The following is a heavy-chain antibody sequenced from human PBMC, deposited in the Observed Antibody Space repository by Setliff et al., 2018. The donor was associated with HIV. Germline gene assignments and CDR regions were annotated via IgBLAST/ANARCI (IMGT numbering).Heavy chain of an antibody. V-gene: IGHV5-51*01. CDR2: IYPGDSDT. CDR1: GYSFTNYW. D-gene: IGHD3-16*01. J-gene: IGHJ4*02. CDR3: AKSAFGGVSPFDY. Sequence: PGESLKISCKGSGYSFTNYWIGWVRQMPGKGLEWMGIIYPGDSDTRYSPSFQGQVTISRDDSKNTLYLQMTSLRAEDTAVYYCAKSAFGGVSPFDYWGQGTLVTVSS.